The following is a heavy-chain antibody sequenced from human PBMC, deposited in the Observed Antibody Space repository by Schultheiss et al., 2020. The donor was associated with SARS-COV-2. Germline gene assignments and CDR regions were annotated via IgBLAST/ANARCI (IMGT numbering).Heavy chain of an antibody. J-gene: IGHJ3*02. CDR2: IYYSGST. D-gene: IGHD2-2*01. CDR3: ARVGGDIVVVPAAPGAFDI. Sequence: SETLSLTCTVSGGSISSYYWSWIRQPPGKGLEWIGYIYYSGSTNYNPSLKSRVTISVDTSKNQFSLKLSSVTAADTAVYYCARVGGDIVVVPAAPGAFDIWGQGTMVTVSS. CDR1: GGSISSYY. V-gene: IGHV4-59*08.